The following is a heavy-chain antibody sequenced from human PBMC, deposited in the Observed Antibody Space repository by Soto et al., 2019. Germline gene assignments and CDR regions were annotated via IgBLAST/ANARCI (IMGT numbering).Heavy chain of an antibody. CDR1: GYTFTDYY. CDR2: INPNSGGT. V-gene: IGHV1-2*04. CDR3: ARANFGGILRFLEWSSPYGMDV. Sequence: ASVKVSCKASGYTFTDYYMHWVRQAPGQGLEWMGWINPNSGGTNYAQKFQGWVTMTRDTSISTAYMELSRLRSDDTAVYYCARANFGGILRFLEWSSPYGMDVWGQGTTVTVSS. J-gene: IGHJ6*02. D-gene: IGHD3-3*01.